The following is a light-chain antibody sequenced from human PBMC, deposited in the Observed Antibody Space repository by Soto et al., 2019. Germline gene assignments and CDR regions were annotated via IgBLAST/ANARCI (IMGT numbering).Light chain of an antibody. CDR3: QQRSNCPPWT. CDR1: QSVSSS. CDR2: DAS. Sequence: EIVLTQSPATLSLSPGERATLSCRASQSVSSSLAWYQQKPGQAPRLLIYDASNRATGIPARFSGSGSGTDFTLSISSLEPEDFAVYYCQQRSNCPPWTFGHGTKVESK. V-gene: IGKV3-11*01. J-gene: IGKJ1*01.